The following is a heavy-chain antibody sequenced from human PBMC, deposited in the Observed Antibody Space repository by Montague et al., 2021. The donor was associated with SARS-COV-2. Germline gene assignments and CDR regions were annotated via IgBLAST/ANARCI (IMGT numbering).Heavy chain of an antibody. D-gene: IGHD2-15*01. J-gene: IGHJ4*02. CDR1: GFTFSSYP. V-gene: IGHV3-23*01. CDR2: ISGSGANT. Sequence: SLSLSCAASGFTFSSYPVTWVRQAPGMGLEWVSIISGSGANTYYADSVKGRFTISRDNSKNTLYLQMNSLRAEDTAVYYCARGEGYCGGGRCYRHYGYWGQGTLVTVSS. CDR3: ARGEGYCGGGRCYRHYGY.